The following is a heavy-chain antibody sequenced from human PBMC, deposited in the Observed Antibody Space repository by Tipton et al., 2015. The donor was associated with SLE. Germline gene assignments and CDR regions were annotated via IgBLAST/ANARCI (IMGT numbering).Heavy chain of an antibody. CDR2: IYYSGST. CDR1: GGSISSHY. J-gene: IGHJ4*02. Sequence: TLSLTCTVSGGSISSHYWSWIRQPPGKGLEWIGYIYYSGSTNYNPSLKSRVTISVDTSKNQFSLKLSSVTAADTAVYYCARGGDSSGYGGYWGQGTLVTVSS. CDR3: ARGGDSSGYGGY. D-gene: IGHD3-22*01. V-gene: IGHV4-59*11.